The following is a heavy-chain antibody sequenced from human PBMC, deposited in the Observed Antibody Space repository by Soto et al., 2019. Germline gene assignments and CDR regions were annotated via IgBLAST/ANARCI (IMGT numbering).Heavy chain of an antibody. Sequence: SETLSLTCTVSGGSISSSSYYWGWIRQPPGKGLEWIGSIYYSGSTYYNPSLKSRVTISVDTSKNQFSLKLSSVTAADTAVYYCARHASVLGSTMVRGVIRYFDYWGQGTLATVSS. D-gene: IGHD3-10*01. CDR2: IYYSGST. CDR1: GGSISSSSYY. J-gene: IGHJ4*02. CDR3: ARHASVLGSTMVRGVIRYFDY. V-gene: IGHV4-39*01.